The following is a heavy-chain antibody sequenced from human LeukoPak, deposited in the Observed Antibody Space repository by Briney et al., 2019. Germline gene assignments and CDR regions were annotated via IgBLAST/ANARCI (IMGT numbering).Heavy chain of an antibody. J-gene: IGHJ4*02. V-gene: IGHV3-21*04. Sequence: GGSLRLSCAASGFTFSSYRMNWVRQPPGKGLEWVSSIFPSGGEIHYADSVRGRFTISRDNSKSTLSLQMNSLRAEDTAIYYCATYRQVLLPFESWGQGTLVTVSS. CDR1: GFTFSSYR. D-gene: IGHD2-8*02. CDR3: ATYRQVLLPFES. CDR2: IFPSGGEI.